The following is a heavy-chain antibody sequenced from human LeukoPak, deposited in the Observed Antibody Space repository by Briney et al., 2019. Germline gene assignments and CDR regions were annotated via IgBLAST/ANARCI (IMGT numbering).Heavy chain of an antibody. CDR1: GGTFSSYA. J-gene: IGHJ6*03. CDR2: IIPIFGTA. CDR3: ARDRVRDCTKGVCHEGMDV. Sequence: SVKVSRKASGGTFSSYAISWVRQAPGQGLEWMGRIIPIFGTANYAQKFQGRVTITTDESTSTAYMELSSLRSEDTAVYYCARDRVRDCTKGVCHEGMDVWGKGTTVTVSS. V-gene: IGHV1-69*05. D-gene: IGHD2-8*01.